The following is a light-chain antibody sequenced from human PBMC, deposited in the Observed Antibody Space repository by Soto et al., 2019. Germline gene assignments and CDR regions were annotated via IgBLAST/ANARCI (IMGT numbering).Light chain of an antibody. CDR2: DAS. CDR3: QQRGNWPLT. CDR1: QSVSSY. Sequence: EIVLTQSPATLSLSPGERATLSCRASQSVSSYLAWYQQKPGQAPRLLIYDASNRATGIPARFSGSGSETDFTLTISSLEPEDFAVYYCQQRGNWPLTFGPGTKVDIK. V-gene: IGKV3-11*01. J-gene: IGKJ3*01.